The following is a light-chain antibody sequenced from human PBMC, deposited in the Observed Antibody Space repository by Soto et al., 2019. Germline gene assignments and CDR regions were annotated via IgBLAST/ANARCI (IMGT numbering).Light chain of an antibody. CDR3: TSYAGSNNFV. CDR1: SSDVGGYKY. CDR2: DVS. Sequence: QSVLTQPPSASGSPGQSVTISCTGTSSDVGGYKYVSWYQQHPGKAPKLMIYDVSKRPSGVPDRFSGSKSGNTASLTVSGLQVEDEADYYCTSYAGSNNFVFGTGTKVTVL. V-gene: IGLV2-8*01. J-gene: IGLJ1*01.